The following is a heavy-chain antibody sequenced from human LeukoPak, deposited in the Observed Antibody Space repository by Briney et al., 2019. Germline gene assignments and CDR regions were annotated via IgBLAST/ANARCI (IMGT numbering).Heavy chain of an antibody. CDR3: AKHWHYYDSSGYFDY. D-gene: IGHD3-22*01. V-gene: IGHV3-33*06. CDR2: IWYDGSNK. Sequence: PGRSLRLSXAASGFTFSSYGMHWVGQAPGKGLEWVAVIWYDGSNKYYADSVKGRFTISRDNSKNTLYLQMNSLRAEDTAVYYCAKHWHYYDSSGYFDYWGQGTLVTVSS. CDR1: GFTFSSYG. J-gene: IGHJ4*02.